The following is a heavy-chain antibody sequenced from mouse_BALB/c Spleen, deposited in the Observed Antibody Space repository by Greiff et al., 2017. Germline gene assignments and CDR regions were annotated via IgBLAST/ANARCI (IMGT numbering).Heavy chain of an antibody. CDR3: ARCYYGSSSYAMDY. V-gene: IGHV5-17*02. Sequence: EVHLVESGGGLVQPGGSRKLSCAASGFTFSSFGMHWVRQAPEKGLEWVAYISSGSSTIYYADTVKGRFTISRDNPKNTLFLQMTSLRSEDTAMYYCARCYYGSSSYAMDYWGQGTSVTVSS. D-gene: IGHD1-1*01. CDR2: ISSGSSTI. J-gene: IGHJ4*01. CDR1: GFTFSSFG.